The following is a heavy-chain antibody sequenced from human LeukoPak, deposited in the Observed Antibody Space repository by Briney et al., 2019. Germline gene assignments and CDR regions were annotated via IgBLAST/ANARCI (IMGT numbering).Heavy chain of an antibody. CDR2: IYYSGST. CDR1: GGSISSYY. V-gene: IGHV4-59*01. J-gene: IGHJ3*02. CDR3: ARERVVRGVIARDDAFDI. D-gene: IGHD3-10*01. Sequence: PSETLSLTCTVSGGSISSYYWSWIRQPPGKGLEWTGYIYYSGSTNYNPSLKSRVTISVDTSKNQFSLKLSSVTAADTAVYYCARERVVRGVIARDDAFDIWGQGTMVTVSS.